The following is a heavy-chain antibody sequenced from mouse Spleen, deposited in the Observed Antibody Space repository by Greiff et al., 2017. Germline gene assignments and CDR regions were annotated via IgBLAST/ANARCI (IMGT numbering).Heavy chain of an antibody. CDR3: ARHEYTTARYWYFDV. CDR1: GYTFTEYH. D-gene: IGHD1-2*01. Sequence: QVQLKQSGAELVKPGASVKLSCKASGYTFTEYHIHWVKQRSGQGLEWIGCFYPGSGSIKYNENFKDKATLTADKSSSTVYMELSRLTSEDSAVYCWARHEYTTARYWYFDVWGAGTTVTVSS. V-gene: IGHV1-62-2*01. CDR2: FYPGSGSI. J-gene: IGHJ1*01.